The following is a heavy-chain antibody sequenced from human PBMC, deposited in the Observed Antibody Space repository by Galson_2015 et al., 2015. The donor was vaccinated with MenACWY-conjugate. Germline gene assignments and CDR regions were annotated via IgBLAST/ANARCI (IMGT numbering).Heavy chain of an antibody. V-gene: IGHV3-48*04. D-gene: IGHD2-21*02. J-gene: IGHJ5*02. CDR2: IHPSGHAI. Sequence: SLRLSCAASGFTFSSLSMNWVRQPPGKGLEWISYIHPSGHAIYYADSVKGRFTISRDNSKNSLYLQLNSLRVEDTAVYYCMRYHCSITDCSNWFAPWGQGTLVPVSS. CDR1: GFTFSSLS. CDR3: MRYHCSITDCSNWFAP.